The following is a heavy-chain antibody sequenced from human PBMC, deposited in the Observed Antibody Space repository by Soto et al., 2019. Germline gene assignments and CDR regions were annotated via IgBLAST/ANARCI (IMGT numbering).Heavy chain of an antibody. CDR1: GFTFTRYS. J-gene: IGHJ4*02. V-gene: IGHV3-21*06. CDR2: ISSTTNYI. Sequence: GGALRLSCAASGFTFTRYSMNWVRQSPGKGLEWVSSISSTTNYIYYGDSMKGRFTISRDNAKNSLYLEMNSLRAEDTAVYYCARESEDLTSNFDYWGQGTLVTVSS. CDR3: ARESEDLTSNFDY.